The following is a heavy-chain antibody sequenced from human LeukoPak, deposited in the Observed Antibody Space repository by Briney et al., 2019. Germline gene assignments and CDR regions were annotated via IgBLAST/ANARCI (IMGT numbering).Heavy chain of an antibody. D-gene: IGHD5-12*01. J-gene: IGHJ4*02. V-gene: IGHV4-59*01. CDR1: GGSISSYY. CDR3: ARDPSTYGGYGYYFDY. Sequence: SETLSLTCTVSGGSISSYYWSWIRQPPGKGLEWIGYIYYSGSTNYNPSLKSRVTISVDTSKNQFSPKLYSVTAADTAVYYCARDPSTYGGYGYYFDYWGQGTLVTVSS. CDR2: IYYSGST.